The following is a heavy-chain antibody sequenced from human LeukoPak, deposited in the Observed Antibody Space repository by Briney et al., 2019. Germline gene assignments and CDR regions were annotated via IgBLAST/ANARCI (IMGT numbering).Heavy chain of an antibody. Sequence: GSLRLSCAASGFTFSSYEMNWIRQPPGKGLEWIGEINHSGSTNYNPSLKSRVTISVDTSKNQFSLKLSSATAADTAVYYCARLGSSGWYYWGQGTLVTVSS. V-gene: IGHV4-34*01. CDR2: INHSGST. D-gene: IGHD6-19*01. J-gene: IGHJ4*02. CDR1: GFTFSSYE. CDR3: ARLGSSGWYY.